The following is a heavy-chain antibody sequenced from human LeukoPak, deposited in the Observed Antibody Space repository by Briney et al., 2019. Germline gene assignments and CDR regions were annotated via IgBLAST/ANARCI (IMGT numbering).Heavy chain of an antibody. J-gene: IGHJ5*02. CDR2: IIPMFGTT. CDR3: ARTYCTGGRCYANWFDP. V-gene: IGHV1-69*06. Sequence: ASVKVSCKASGYSFTSFGMNWVRQAPGQGLEWMGEIIPMFGTTNYAQNFQGRVTITADKSTSTAYMELRSLRYEDTAVYYCARTYCTGGRCYANWFDPWGQGTLVTVSS. CDR1: GYSFTSFG. D-gene: IGHD2-15*01.